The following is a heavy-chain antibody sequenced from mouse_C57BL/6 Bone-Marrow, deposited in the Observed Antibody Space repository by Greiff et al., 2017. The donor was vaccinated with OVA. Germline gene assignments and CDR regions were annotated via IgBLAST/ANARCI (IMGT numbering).Heavy chain of an antibody. J-gene: IGHJ3*01. CDR1: GYTFTSYG. Sequence: QVQLQQSGAELARPGASVKLSCKASGYTFTSYGISWVKQRTGQGLEWIGEIYPRSGNTYYNEKFKGKATLTADKYSSTAYMELRSLTSEDSAVYCCATIYDGYYDCFAYWGQGTLVTVSA. CDR2: IYPRSGNT. CDR3: ATIYDGYYDCFAY. D-gene: IGHD2-3*01. V-gene: IGHV1-81*01.